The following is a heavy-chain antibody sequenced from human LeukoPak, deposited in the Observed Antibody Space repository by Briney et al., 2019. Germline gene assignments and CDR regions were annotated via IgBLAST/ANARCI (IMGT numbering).Heavy chain of an antibody. CDR1: GFTFSSYG. CDR2: IWYDGSNK. D-gene: IGHD2-21*02. V-gene: IGHV3-33*01. Sequence: GGSLRLSCAASGFTFSSYGMHWVRQAPGKGLEWVAVIWYDGSNKYYADSVKGRFTISRDNAKNTLYLQMNSLRAEDTAVYYCSRDSLSSCGGDCYSGLDVWGQGTTVTVSS. CDR3: SRDSLSSCGGDCYSGLDV. J-gene: IGHJ6*02.